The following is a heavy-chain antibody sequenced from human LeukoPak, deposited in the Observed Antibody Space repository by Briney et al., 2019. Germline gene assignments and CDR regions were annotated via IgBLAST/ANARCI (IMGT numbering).Heavy chain of an antibody. CDR2: ISYDGSNK. J-gene: IGHJ4*02. CDR1: GFTFSSYA. CDR3: ARDMYYYDSSGYGVY. Sequence: GGPLRLSCAASGFTFSSYAMHWARQAPGKGLEWVAVISYDGSNKYYADSVKGRFTISRDNSKNTLYLQMNSLRAEDTAVYYCARDMYYYDSSGYGVYWGQGTLVTVSS. D-gene: IGHD3-22*01. V-gene: IGHV3-30*01.